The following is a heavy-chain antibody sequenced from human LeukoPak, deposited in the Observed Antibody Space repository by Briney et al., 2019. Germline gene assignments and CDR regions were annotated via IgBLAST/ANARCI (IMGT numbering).Heavy chain of an antibody. CDR1: GYTFTSYY. CDR2: INPRGGST. D-gene: IGHD3-22*01. CDR3: AREFRPQRWYYDSSGHDAFDI. V-gene: IGHV1-46*01. J-gene: IGHJ3*02. Sequence: ASEKVSCKASGYTFTSYYMHWVRQPPGQGLEWMGIINPRGGSTSYAQKFQGRVTMTRDTSTSTVYMELSSLRSEDTAVYYCAREFRPQRWYYDSSGHDAFDIWGQGTMVTVSS.